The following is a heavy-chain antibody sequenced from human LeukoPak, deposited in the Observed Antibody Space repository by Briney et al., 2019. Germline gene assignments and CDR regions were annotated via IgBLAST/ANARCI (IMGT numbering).Heavy chain of an antibody. CDR1: GFTFSHYA. CDR3: ANSLGLYDSSGYYYGGDPGYFDY. V-gene: IGHV3-23*01. J-gene: IGHJ4*02. Sequence: GGSLRLSCAASGFTFSHYAMTWVRQAPGKGLEWVSGISGSGDKTYYADSVKGRFTISRDNSKNTLYLQMNSLRAEDTAVYYCANSLGLYDSSGYYYGGDPGYFDYWGQGTLVTVSS. CDR2: ISGSGDKT. D-gene: IGHD3-22*01.